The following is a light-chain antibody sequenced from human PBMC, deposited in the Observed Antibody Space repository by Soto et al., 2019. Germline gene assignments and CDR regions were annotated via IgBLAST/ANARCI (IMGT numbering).Light chain of an antibody. CDR1: SSDVGGYNY. CDR2: DVS. Sequence: QSELTQPAPVSGSPGQSITISCTGTSSDVGGYNYVSWYQQHPGKAPKLMIYDVSNRPSGVSNRFSGSKSGNTASLTISGLQAEDEADYYCSSYTSSSTLFYVFGTGTKVTVL. V-gene: IGLV2-14*01. J-gene: IGLJ1*01. CDR3: SSYTSSSTLFYV.